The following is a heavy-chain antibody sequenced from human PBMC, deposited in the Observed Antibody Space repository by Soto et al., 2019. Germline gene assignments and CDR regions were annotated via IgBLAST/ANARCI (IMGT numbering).Heavy chain of an antibody. CDR3: ARIAAPGAAASFDY. D-gene: IGHD6-13*01. Sequence: QVQLVQSGAAVKKPGASVKVSCKASGYTFTSYGISWVRQAPGQGLEWMGWLSAYNGNTNYAQKLQGRFTMTTDTATSTAYMELRSLRSDDTAVYYCARIAAPGAAASFDYWGQVTLVTVSS. CDR1: GYTFTSYG. CDR2: LSAYNGNT. V-gene: IGHV1-18*01. J-gene: IGHJ4*02.